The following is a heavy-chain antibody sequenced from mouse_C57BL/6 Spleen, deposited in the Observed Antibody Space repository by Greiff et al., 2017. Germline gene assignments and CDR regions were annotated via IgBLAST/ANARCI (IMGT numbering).Heavy chain of an antibody. CDR3: ARSSEGDY. D-gene: IGHD2-10*02. J-gene: IGHJ2*01. CDR1: GYTFTGYW. Sequence: QVQLQQSGAELMKPGASVKLSCKATGYTFTGYWIEWVKQRPGHGLEWIGEILPGSGSTNYTEKFKGKATFTADTSSNTAYMQLSSLTTEDSAIYYCARSSEGDYWGQGTTLTVSS. V-gene: IGHV1-9*01. CDR2: ILPGSGST.